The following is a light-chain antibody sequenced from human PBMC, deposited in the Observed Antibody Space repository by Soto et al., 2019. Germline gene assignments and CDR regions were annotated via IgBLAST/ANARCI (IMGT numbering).Light chain of an antibody. Sequence: QSVLTQPASVSGSPGQSITISCTGTSSDVGYYNYVSWYQQHPGKAPKLVIYDVSNRPSGVSNRFSGSKSGNTASLTISGLQSEDEADYYCSSYTRSNTYVFGAGTKVTVL. V-gene: IGLV2-14*03. CDR3: SSYTRSNTYV. CDR1: SSDVGYYNY. J-gene: IGLJ1*01. CDR2: DVS.